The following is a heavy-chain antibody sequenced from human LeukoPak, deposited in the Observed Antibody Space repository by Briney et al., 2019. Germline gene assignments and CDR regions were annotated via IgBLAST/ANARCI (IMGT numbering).Heavy chain of an antibody. CDR3: AKEEVRSDIVAVPAAIDY. J-gene: IGHJ4*02. V-gene: IGHV3-30*18. CDR2: ISYDGSNK. CDR1: GFTFSSYG. Sequence: PGRSLRLSCAASGFTFSSYGMHWVRQAPGKGLEWVAVISYDGSNKYYADSVKGRFTISRDNSKNTLYLQMNSLRAEDTAVYYCAKEEVRSDIVAVPAAIDYWGQGTLVTVSS. D-gene: IGHD2-2*01.